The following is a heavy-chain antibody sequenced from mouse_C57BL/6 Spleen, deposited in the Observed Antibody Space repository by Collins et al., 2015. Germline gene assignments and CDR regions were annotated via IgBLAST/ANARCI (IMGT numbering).Heavy chain of an antibody. V-gene: IGHV1-81*01. CDR2: IYPRGGNT. D-gene: IGHD2-1*01. J-gene: IGHJ1*03. CDR1: GYTFTSYG. CDR3: AEGNLHWYFDV. Sequence: QVQLQQSGAELARPGASVKLSCKASGYTFTSYGISWVKQRTGQGLEWIGEIYPRGGNTYYNEKFKGKATLTADKSSSTAYMELRSLTSEDSAVYFCAEGNLHWYFDVWGTGTTVTVSS.